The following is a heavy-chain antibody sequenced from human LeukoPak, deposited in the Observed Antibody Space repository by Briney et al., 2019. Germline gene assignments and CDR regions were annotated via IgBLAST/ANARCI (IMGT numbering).Heavy chain of an antibody. V-gene: IGHV3-30*18. CDR3: AKDGAKQLWSPLDY. CDR1: GFTFSSYG. Sequence: PGGSLRLSCAASGFTFSSYGMHWVRQAPGKGLEWVAVISYDGSNKYYADSVKGRFTISGDNSKSTLYLQMNSLRAEDTAVYYCAKDGAKQLWSPLDYWGQGTLVTVSS. D-gene: IGHD6-6*01. J-gene: IGHJ4*02. CDR2: ISYDGSNK.